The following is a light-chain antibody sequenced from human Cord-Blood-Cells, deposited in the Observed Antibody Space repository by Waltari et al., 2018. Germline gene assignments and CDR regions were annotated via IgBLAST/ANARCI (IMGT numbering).Light chain of an antibody. Sequence: QSVLTQPHSASGTPGQRVTISCSGSSSNTGSNYVYWYQQLPGTAPKRLIYRNNQRPSGVPDRFSGSKSGTSASLSIIELRSEDEADYYCAAWDDSLSGRVFGGGTKLTVL. CDR3: AAWDDSLSGRV. CDR2: RNN. CDR1: SSNTGSNY. V-gene: IGLV1-47*01. J-gene: IGLJ3*02.